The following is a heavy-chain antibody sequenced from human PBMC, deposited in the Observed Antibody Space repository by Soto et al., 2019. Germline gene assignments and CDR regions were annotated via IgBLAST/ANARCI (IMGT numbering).Heavy chain of an antibody. J-gene: IGHJ5*02. CDR1: GGTFSSYA. V-gene: IGHV1-69*06. Sequence: GASVKVSCKASGGTFSSYAISWVRQAPGQGLEWMGGIIPIFGTANYAQKFQGRVTITADKSTSTAYMELSSLRSEDTAVYYCARTPRILRYFDWLDRWGQRTLVTASS. D-gene: IGHD3-9*01. CDR3: ARTPRILRYFDWLDR. CDR2: IIPIFGTA.